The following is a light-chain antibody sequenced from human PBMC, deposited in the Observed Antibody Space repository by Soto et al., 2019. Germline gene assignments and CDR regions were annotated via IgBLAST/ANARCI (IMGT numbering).Light chain of an antibody. J-gene: IGKJ2*01. CDR3: QQRSNWPPPYT. CDR2: DAS. V-gene: IGKV3-11*01. CDR1: QSVSSY. Sequence: EIVLTQSPATLSLSPGERGTISCRASQSVSSYLAWYQQRPGQAPRLLIYDASNRATGIPARFSGSGSGTDFTLTISSLEPEHFAVYYCQQRSNWPPPYTFGQGTKLEIK.